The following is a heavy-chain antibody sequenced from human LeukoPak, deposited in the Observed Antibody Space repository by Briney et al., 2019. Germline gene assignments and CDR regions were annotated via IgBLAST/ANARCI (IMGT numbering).Heavy chain of an antibody. J-gene: IGHJ4*02. CDR2: VSYDEKTI. Sequence: AGGSLRLSCAVSGFTFTGHSMHWVRQAPGKGLEWVAVVSYDEKTIFYADSLKGRFTVSRDNSKNTVYLQMNSLRDEDTAVYYCAREKQSGGTPFDYWGQGSLVTVSS. CDR1: GFTFTGHS. CDR3: AREKQSGGTPFDY. V-gene: IGHV3-30*04. D-gene: IGHD1-26*01.